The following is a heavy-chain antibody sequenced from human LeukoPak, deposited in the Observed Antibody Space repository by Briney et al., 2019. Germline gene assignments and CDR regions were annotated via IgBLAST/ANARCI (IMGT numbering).Heavy chain of an antibody. V-gene: IGHV3-21*01. CDR3: ARAGAITTMIVVVPGAAFDI. D-gene: IGHD3-22*01. J-gene: IGHJ3*02. CDR1: GFTFSSYS. Sequence: PGGSLRLSCAASGFTFSSYSMNWVRQAPGKGLEWVSSISSSSSYIYNADSVKGRFTISRDNAKNSLYLQMNSLRAEDTAVYYCARAGAITTMIVVVPGAAFDIWGQGTMVTVSS. CDR2: ISSSSSYI.